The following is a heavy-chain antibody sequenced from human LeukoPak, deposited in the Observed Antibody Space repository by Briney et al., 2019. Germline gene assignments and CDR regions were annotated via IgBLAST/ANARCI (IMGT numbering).Heavy chain of an antibody. CDR2: IITILDTA. V-gene: IGHV1-69*01. CDR3: ARASRVNLRVGAAGGTGWFDP. J-gene: IGHJ5*02. D-gene: IGHD6-13*01. Sequence: ASVKDSCKASGGTFGNNAISWLRQAPAEGPEWMGDIITILDTANYAQKFQGRLTITADESTSTAYMELSSLRSEDTAVYYCARASRVNLRVGAAGGTGWFDPWGQGTLVTVSS. CDR1: GGTFGNNA.